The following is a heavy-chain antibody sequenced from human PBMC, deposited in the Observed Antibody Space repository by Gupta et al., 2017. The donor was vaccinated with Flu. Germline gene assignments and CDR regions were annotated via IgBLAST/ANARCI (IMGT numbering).Heavy chain of an antibody. V-gene: IGHV3-74*01. CDR2: INTDGSTT. J-gene: IGHJ4*02. D-gene: IGHD3-16*01. CDR1: GSTFSSSW. Sequence: EVQLVESGGGLVQPGGSLRLSCAASGSTFSSSWLHWVRQAPGKGLVWVSRINTDGSTTSYADSVKGRCTISRDDAKNTLYLQMNSLRAEDTAVYYCARVAQGRYDFDYWGQGTLVTVSS. CDR3: ARVAQGRYDFDY.